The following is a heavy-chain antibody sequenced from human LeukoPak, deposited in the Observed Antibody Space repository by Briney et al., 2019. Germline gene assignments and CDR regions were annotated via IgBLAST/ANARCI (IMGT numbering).Heavy chain of an antibody. CDR2: INPDGSEK. D-gene: IGHD6-13*01. CDR1: GFTFSNYW. CDR3: ARAIAAARGGRFDY. Sequence: PGGCLRLSCAVSGFTFSNYWMSWVRQAPGKGLEWVANINPDGSEKYYVDSVKGRFTISRDNAESSLYLQMNSLTAEDTAVYYCARAIAAARGGRFDYWGQGTLVTVSS. J-gene: IGHJ4*02. V-gene: IGHV3-7*01.